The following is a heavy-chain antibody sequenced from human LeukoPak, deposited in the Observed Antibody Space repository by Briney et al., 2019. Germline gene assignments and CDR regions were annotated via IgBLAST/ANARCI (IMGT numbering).Heavy chain of an antibody. CDR1: GYIYTSYW. V-gene: IGHV5-51*01. CDR2: IYPGDSDT. Sequence: GESLKISCNSSGYIYTSYWIGWVRQMPGKGLEWMGIIYPGDSDTRYSPSFQGQVTISADKSISTAYLQWSSLKASDTAMYYCARPGYSSGWAYYFDYWGQGTLVTVSS. J-gene: IGHJ4*02. D-gene: IGHD6-19*01. CDR3: ARPGYSSGWAYYFDY.